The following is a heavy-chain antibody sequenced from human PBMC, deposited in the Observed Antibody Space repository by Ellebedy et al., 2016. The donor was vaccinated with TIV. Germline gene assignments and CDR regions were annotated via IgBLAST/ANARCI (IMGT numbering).Heavy chain of an antibody. V-gene: IGHV3-33*01. Sequence: PGGSLRLSCAASGFTFSSYGMHWVRQAPGKGLEWVAVICYDGSNKYYADSVKGRFTISRDNSKNTLYLQMNSLRAEDTAVYYCARDYSKYYYDSSGYAEYYYYYGMDVWGQGTTVTVSS. CDR3: ARDYSKYYYDSSGYAEYYYYYGMDV. D-gene: IGHD3-22*01. CDR2: ICYDGSNK. CDR1: GFTFSSYG. J-gene: IGHJ6*02.